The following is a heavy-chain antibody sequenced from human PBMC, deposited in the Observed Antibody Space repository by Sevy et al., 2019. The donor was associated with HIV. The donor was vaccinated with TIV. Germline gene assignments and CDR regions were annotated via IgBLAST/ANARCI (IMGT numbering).Heavy chain of an antibody. CDR3: SRDWGTYCAGDCSPNSDY. CDR2: IRSKAFGGTT. D-gene: IGHD2-21*02. V-gene: IGHV3-49*03. Sequence: GGSLRLSCTTSGFTFGDYAMSWFRQAPGKGLEWVGFIRSKAFGGTTEYVASVRGRFTISRDDSKSIAYLQMNILRAEDTAVYYCSRDWGTYCAGDCSPNSDYWGQGTLVTVSS. CDR1: GFTFGDYA. J-gene: IGHJ4*02.